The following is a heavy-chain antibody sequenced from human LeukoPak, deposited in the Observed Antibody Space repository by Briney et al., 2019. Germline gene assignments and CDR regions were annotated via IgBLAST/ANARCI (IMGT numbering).Heavy chain of an antibody. D-gene: IGHD4/OR15-4a*01. J-gene: IGHJ3*02. Sequence: GGSLRLSCAASEFTFSRYSMHWIRQGPGKGLEWVSVIWGEGTKEDFADSVRGRFTISRDNSKNTLYLQMNSLKVEDTAVYHCAREDSPCAKRAFDIWGQGTKVTVSS. V-gene: IGHV3-33*01. CDR2: IWGEGTKE. CDR1: EFTFSRYS. CDR3: AREDSPCAKRAFDI.